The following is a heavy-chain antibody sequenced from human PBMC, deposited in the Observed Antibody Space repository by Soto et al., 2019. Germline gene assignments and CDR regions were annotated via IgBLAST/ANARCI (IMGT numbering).Heavy chain of an antibody. CDR2: IYSGGST. CDR3: AEDRGPAAY. D-gene: IGHD2-15*01. J-gene: IGHJ4*02. CDR1: GFTVSTKY. V-gene: IGHV3-66*01. Sequence: GGSLRLSCAASGFTVSTKYMSWVRQAPGKGLEWVSVIYSGGSTFYADSVRGRFTISRDNSKNTVNLQMNSLRAEDTAVYYCAEDRGPAAYWGRGTLDPVSS.